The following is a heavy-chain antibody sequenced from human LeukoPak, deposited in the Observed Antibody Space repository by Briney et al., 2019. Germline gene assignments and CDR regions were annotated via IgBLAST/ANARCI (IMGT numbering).Heavy chain of an antibody. CDR3: ATYCGGDCSIDY. CDR1: GYTFTSYG. D-gene: IGHD2-21*01. CDR2: ISAYNGNT. V-gene: IGHV1-18*01. Sequence: ASVKVSCKASGYTFTSYGISWVRQAPGQGLEWMGWISAYNGNTNYAQKLQGRVTMTTDTSTSTAYMELSSLRSEDTAVYYCATYCGGDCSIDYWGQGTLVTVSS. J-gene: IGHJ4*02.